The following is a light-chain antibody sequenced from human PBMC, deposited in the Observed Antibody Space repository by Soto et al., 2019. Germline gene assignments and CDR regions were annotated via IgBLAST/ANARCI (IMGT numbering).Light chain of an antibody. Sequence: EIVLSQSPGTLSLSPGERATLSCRASQSVTSSYLAWYQQKPGQAPRLLIYGASTRATDNPDRYSGSGLGTVFAVTISSLEPEDVPVYYCQQHANWFRQATKVVIK. CDR1: QSVTSSY. J-gene: IGKJ1*01. CDR2: GAS. V-gene: IGKV3-20*01. CDR3: QQHANW.